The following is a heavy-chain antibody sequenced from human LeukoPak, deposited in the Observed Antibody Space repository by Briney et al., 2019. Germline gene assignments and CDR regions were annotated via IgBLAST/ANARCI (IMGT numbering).Heavy chain of an antibody. D-gene: IGHD6-13*01. CDR3: TTDAGYDSRWYNY. CDR1: GFTFSSAY. J-gene: IGHJ4*02. Sequence: SGGSLRLSCAGSGFTFSSAYMNWVRQAPGKGLEWVGRIKSQSAGGTTDYASPVKGRFIISRDDSKTTLYLQMNSLKTEDTAVYYCTTDAGYDSRWYNYWGQGALVTVSS. V-gene: IGHV3-15*01. CDR2: IKSQSAGGTT.